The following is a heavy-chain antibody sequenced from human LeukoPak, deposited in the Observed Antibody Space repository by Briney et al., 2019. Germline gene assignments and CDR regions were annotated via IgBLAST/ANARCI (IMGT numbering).Heavy chain of an antibody. CDR2: IIPIFGTA. D-gene: IGHD3-22*01. V-gene: IGHV1-69*06. Sequence: SVKVSCKASGGTFSSYAISWVRQAPGQGLEWMGGIIPIFGTANYAQKFQGRVTITADKSTSTAYMELSRLRSDDTAVYYCARDSGGYYYVYWGQGTLVTVSS. CDR3: ARDSGGYYYVY. CDR1: GGTFSSYA. J-gene: IGHJ4*02.